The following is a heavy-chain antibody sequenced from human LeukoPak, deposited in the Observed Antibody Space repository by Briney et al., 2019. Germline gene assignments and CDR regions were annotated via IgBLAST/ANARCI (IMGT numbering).Heavy chain of an antibody. CDR3: ARGVARRSYYYYYGMDV. J-gene: IGHJ6*02. CDR1: GYTFTGYY. CDR2: INPNSGGT. V-gene: IGHV1-2*02. D-gene: IGHD2-15*01. Sequence: ASVKVSCKASGYTFTGYYMHWVRQAPGQGLEWMGWINPNSGGTNYAQKFQGRVTMTRDTSISTAYMELSRLRSDDPAVYYCARGVARRSYYYYYGMDVWGQGTTVTVSS.